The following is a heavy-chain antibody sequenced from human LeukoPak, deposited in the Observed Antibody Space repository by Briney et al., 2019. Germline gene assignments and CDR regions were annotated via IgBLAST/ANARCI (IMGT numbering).Heavy chain of an antibody. J-gene: IGHJ2*01. V-gene: IGHV4-34*01. CDR3: ARRMVVPRMAWYFDL. D-gene: IGHD2-15*01. CDR1: GGSFSGYY. Sequence: TSETLSLTCAVYGGSFSGYYWSWIRQPPGKGLEWIGEINHSGSTNYNPSLKSRVTISVDTSKNQFSLKLSSVTAADTAVYYCARRMVVPRMAWYFDLWGRGTLVTVSS. CDR2: INHSGST.